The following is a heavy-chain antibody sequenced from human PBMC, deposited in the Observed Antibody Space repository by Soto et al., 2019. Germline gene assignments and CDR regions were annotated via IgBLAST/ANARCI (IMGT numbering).Heavy chain of an antibody. CDR3: ARQSRDVDKTIMYFDS. CDR2: IYSSGNT. V-gene: IGHV4-59*08. J-gene: IGHJ4*02. CDR1: GGSISSSF. D-gene: IGHD1-20*01. Sequence: SETLSLTCTVSGGSISSSFWNWVRQPPGKGLEWIGYIYSSGNTNYNPSLKSRVTISVDTSKNQFSLKLSSVTAADTAVYYFARQSRDVDKTIMYFDSWGQGSLVTVSS.